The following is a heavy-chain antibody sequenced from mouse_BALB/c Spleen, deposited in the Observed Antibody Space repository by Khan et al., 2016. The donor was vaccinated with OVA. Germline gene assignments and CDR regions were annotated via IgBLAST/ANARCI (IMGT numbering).Heavy chain of an antibody. CDR3: ARGGFGSPFAY. CDR1: GYPFTDYN. V-gene: IGHV1-18*01. Sequence: VRLQQSGPELVKPGASVKIPCKASGYPFTDYNMDWVKQSHGKSLEWIGDITPNNGGTIYNQTFKGKATLTVDKSSSTADSELRSLTYEDTAVYYCARGGFGSPFAYWGQGTLVTVSA. J-gene: IGHJ3*01. D-gene: IGHD1-1*01. CDR2: ITPNNGGT.